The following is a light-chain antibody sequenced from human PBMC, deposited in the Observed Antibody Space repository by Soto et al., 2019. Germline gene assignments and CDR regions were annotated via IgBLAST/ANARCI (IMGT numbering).Light chain of an antibody. CDR1: QSISSW. Sequence: DIQMTQSPSTLSASVGDRVTITCRASQSISSWLAWYQQKPGKAPKLLIYDASSLESGVPSRFSGSGSETEFTLTISSVQPDDFETYYCQQYNSYSLFTFGGGTKVEIK. CDR2: DAS. V-gene: IGKV1-5*01. J-gene: IGKJ4*01. CDR3: QQYNSYSLFT.